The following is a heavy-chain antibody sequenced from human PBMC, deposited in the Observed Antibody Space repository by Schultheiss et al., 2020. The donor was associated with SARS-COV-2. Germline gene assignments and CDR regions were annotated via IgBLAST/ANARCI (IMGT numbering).Heavy chain of an antibody. V-gene: IGHV3-30*19. CDR3: ARAGAYQLLFYQQWHGAFDI. J-gene: IGHJ3*02. CDR1: GFTFSSYG. Sequence: GGSLRLSCAASGFTFSSYGMHWVRQAPGKGLEWVAVISYDGSNKYYADSVKGRFTISRDNSKNTLYLQMNSLRAEDTAVYYCARAGAYQLLFYQQWHGAFDIWGQGTTVTVSS. D-gene: IGHD2-2*01. CDR2: ISYDGSNK.